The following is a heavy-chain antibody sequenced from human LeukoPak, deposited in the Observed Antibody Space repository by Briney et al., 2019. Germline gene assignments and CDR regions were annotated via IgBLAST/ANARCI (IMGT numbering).Heavy chain of an antibody. CDR3: ARDSATDPLNAFDI. V-gene: IGHV1-2*02. CDR1: GYTFTGYY. CDR2: SNPSNGGT. J-gene: IGHJ3*02. D-gene: IGHD2-15*01. Sequence: ASVKVSCTASGYTFTGYYIHWVRQAPGHGLEWMGWSNPSNGGTNYAQNFQDRVTMTRDTSISTAYMELTRLRSDDTAVYYCARDSATDPLNAFDIWGQGTMVTVSS.